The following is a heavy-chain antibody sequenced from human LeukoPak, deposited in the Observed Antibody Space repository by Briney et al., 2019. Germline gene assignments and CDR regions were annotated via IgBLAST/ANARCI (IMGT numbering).Heavy chain of an antibody. CDR1: GYTFTGYY. CDR3: VREGPMVVVVPAY. CDR2: IHPNSGVT. V-gene: IGHV1-2*02. J-gene: IGHJ4*02. D-gene: IGHD3-22*01. Sequence: GASVKVSCKASGYTFTGYYMHWVRQAPGQGLEWMGWIHPNSGVTEYAQKFKGRVTLTRDTSISTAYIELSSLISDDTAVYYCVREGPMVVVVPAYWGQGTLVTVSS.